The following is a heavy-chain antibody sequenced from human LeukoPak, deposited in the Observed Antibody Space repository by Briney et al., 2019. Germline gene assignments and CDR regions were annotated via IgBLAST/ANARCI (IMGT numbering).Heavy chain of an antibody. J-gene: IGHJ4*02. CDR1: GYSISSGYY. D-gene: IGHD6-19*01. Sequence: SETLSLTCTVSGYSISSGYYWGWIRQPPGKGLEWIGSGSTYYNPSLKGRVTISVDASRNQFSLRLSSVTAADTAVYFCARHGIGAVPAEYVDYWGQGTLVTVSS. CDR2: SGST. CDR3: ARHGIGAVPAEYVDY. V-gene: IGHV4-38-2*02.